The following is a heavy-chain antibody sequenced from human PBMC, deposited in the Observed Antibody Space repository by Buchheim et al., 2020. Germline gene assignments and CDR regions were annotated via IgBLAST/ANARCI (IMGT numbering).Heavy chain of an antibody. J-gene: IGHJ4*02. D-gene: IGHD6-13*01. CDR1: GFIFSSYA. Sequence: QVQLVESGGGVVQPGRSLRLSCAASGFIFSSYAMHWVRQAPGKGLEWVAVIWVDGSNKYYADSVKGRFTTSRDNYKNTLYLQMNSLRAEDTAVYYCARGDLGSTWYGHYWGQGTL. V-gene: IGHV3-33*01. CDR3: ARGDLGSTWYGHY. CDR2: IWVDGSNK.